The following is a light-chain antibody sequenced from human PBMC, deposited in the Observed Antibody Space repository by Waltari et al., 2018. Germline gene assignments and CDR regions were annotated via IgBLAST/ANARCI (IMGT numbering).Light chain of an antibody. CDR3: QQHGTSPFT. V-gene: IGKV3-20*01. CDR2: GAS. Sequence: EIVLTQSPGTLSLSPGDRATLSCRASQSVSSSYLAWYQQKPGQAPRLLIYGASSRATGIPDRISGSGSGTDFTLTLSSLEPEDFAVYYCQQHGTSPFTFGQGTKVEIK. J-gene: IGKJ2*01. CDR1: QSVSSSY.